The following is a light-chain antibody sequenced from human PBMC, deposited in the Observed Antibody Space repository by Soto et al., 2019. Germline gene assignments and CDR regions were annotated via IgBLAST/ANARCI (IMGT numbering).Light chain of an antibody. CDR2: EVS. V-gene: IGLV2-14*01. CDR3: FSFTTDWTHA. Sequence: QSALTQPASVSGSPGQSITISCTGSSSDIGAYNYVSWFQQYPGKAPKLIISEVSNRPSGVSNRFSGSKSGTAASLTISGLQTEDEADYFCFSFTTDWTHAFGTGTKVTGL. CDR1: SSDIGAYNY. J-gene: IGLJ1*01.